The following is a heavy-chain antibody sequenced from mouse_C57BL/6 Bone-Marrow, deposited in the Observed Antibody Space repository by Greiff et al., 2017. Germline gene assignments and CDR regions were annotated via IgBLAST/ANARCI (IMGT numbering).Heavy chain of an antibody. CDR3: ARNYYGNRYYFDY. J-gene: IGHJ2*01. CDR1: GYTFTSYW. Sequence: QVQLQQPGAELVRPGTSVKLSCKASGYTFTSYWMHWVKQRPGQGLEWIGVIDPSDSYTNYNQKFKGKATLTVDTSSSTAYMQLSSLTSEDSAVYYCARNYYGNRYYFDYWGQGTTLTVSS. CDR2: IDPSDSYT. D-gene: IGHD2-1*01. V-gene: IGHV1-59*01.